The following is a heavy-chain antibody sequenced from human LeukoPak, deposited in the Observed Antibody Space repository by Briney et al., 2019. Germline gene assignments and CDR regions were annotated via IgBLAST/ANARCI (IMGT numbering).Heavy chain of an antibody. CDR2: ISDNGGST. J-gene: IGHJ4*02. CDR3: VKDNEAGGSPFDR. CDR1: GFILRSHA. D-gene: IGHD1-1*01. V-gene: IGHV3-64D*06. Sequence: PGGSLRLSCSASGFILRSHAMHWVRQAPGKGLEYVSRISDNGGSTYYADSVKGRFTISRDNSKNTLYLQMSNLRAVDTAVYYCVKDNEAGGSPFDRWGQGTLVTVSS.